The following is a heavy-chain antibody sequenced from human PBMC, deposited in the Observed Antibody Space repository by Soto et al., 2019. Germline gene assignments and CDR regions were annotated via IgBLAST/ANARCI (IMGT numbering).Heavy chain of an antibody. CDR1: GGAISSGGYY. J-gene: IGHJ4*02. CDR2: IYYNVDT. D-gene: IGHD7-27*01. V-gene: IGHV4-31*03. CDR3: ARSHRDNWGSPNYYDY. Sequence: QVQLQESGPGLVKPSQTLSLTCTVSGGAISSGGYYWSWIRQHPGKGLEWIGSIYYNVDTYYNPSLKSRLSISIDTSKNQFSLTLTTVTAAHTAVYYCARSHRDNWGSPNYYDYWGQGTLVTVSS.